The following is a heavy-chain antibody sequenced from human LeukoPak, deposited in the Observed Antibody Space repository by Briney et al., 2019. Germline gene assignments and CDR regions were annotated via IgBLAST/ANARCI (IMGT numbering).Heavy chain of an antibody. Sequence: ASVKVSCKASGYLFINYGISWLRQAPGQGLECMGWISPYSGNTDYAQKLQGRVTITTDTSTTTAYMELRSLRFDDTAVYYCARTSGVSVAGSPYYFDFWGQGTLISVSS. J-gene: IGHJ4*02. CDR2: ISPYSGNT. CDR3: ARTSGVSVAGSPYYFDF. V-gene: IGHV1-18*01. D-gene: IGHD6-19*01. CDR1: GYLFINYG.